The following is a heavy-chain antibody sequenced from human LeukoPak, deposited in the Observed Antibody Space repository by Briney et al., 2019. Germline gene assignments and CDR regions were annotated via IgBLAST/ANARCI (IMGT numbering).Heavy chain of an antibody. CDR1: GFTFSSYW. J-gene: IGHJ4*02. V-gene: IGHV3-74*01. Sequence: QPGGSLRLSCAASGFTFSSYWVHWVRQAPGKGLVWVSRINSDGSSTSYADSVKGRFTISRDNAKNTLYLQMNSLRAEDTAVYYCAREKASYYDFWSGYYTGGLANYYFDYWGQGTLVTVSS. D-gene: IGHD3-3*01. CDR3: AREKASYYDFWSGYYTGGLANYYFDY. CDR2: INSDGSST.